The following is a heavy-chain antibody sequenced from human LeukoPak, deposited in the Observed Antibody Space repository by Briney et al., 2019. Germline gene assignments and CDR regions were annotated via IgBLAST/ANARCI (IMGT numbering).Heavy chain of an antibody. V-gene: IGHV3-33*01. CDR1: GFTFSSHG. J-gene: IGHJ6*02. CDR2: IWYDGSNK. D-gene: IGHD6-13*01. Sequence: GGSLRLSCAASGFTFSSHGMHWVRQAPGKGLEWVAVIWYDGSNKYYADSVKGRFTISRGNSKNTLYLQMNSLRAEDTAVYYCARPIAAAGYYYGMDVWGQGTTVSVSS. CDR3: ARPIAAAGYYYGMDV.